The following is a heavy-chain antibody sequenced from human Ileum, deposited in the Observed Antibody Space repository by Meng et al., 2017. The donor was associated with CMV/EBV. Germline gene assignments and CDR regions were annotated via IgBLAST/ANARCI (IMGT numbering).Heavy chain of an antibody. V-gene: IGHV1-2*02. CDR3: ARDFNSLAVAGANWFAP. J-gene: IGHJ5*02. D-gene: IGHD6-19*01. CDR1: GYTFTGYY. CDR2: INPNTGRT. Sequence: QGPLVQSVAEVKQPGASVGVSCKASGYTFTGYYMHWVRQAPGHGLEWMGWINPNTGRTNYVQEFEGRVTMTRDTSISTAYMELSSLRLDDTAVYYCARDFNSLAVAGANWFAPWGPGTLVTVSS.